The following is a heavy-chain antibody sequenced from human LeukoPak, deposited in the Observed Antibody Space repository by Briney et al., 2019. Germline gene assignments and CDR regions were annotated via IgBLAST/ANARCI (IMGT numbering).Heavy chain of an antibody. Sequence: GGSLRLSCAASGFTFSSSAMSWVRQAPGKGLEWVASINHNGNVNYYVDSVKGRFTISRDNAKNSLYLQMSNLRAEDTAVYFCARGGGLDVWGQGATVTVSS. CDR1: GFTFSSSA. D-gene: IGHD3-16*01. CDR2: INHNGNVN. V-gene: IGHV3-7*03. J-gene: IGHJ6*02. CDR3: ARGGGLDV.